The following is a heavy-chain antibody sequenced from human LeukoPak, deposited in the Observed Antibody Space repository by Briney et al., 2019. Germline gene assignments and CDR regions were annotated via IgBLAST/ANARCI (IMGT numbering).Heavy chain of an antibody. CDR1: GYTFTSYG. CDR2: ISVHNGNT. D-gene: IGHD2-21*02. Sequence: ASVKLSCKASGYTFTSYGISWVRQAPGQGLEWMGWISVHNGNTNYAQKVQGRVTMATDTSTSTVYMELRSLRSGDTAVYYCGRDYRFECGGDCYVRMGYWGQGTLVTVSS. CDR3: GRDYRFECGGDCYVRMGY. J-gene: IGHJ4*02. V-gene: IGHV1-18*04.